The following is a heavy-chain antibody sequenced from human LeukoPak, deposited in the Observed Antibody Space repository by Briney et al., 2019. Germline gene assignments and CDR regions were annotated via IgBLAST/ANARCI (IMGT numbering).Heavy chain of an antibody. J-gene: IGHJ4*02. D-gene: IGHD3-3*01. CDR3: GKAITGTGWGFYYFDY. CDR1: GFTFDDYA. CDR2: ISGDGGST. V-gene: IGHV3-43*02. Sequence: GGSLRLPCAASGFTFDDYAMHWVRQAPGKGLEWVSLISGDGGSTYYADSVKGRFTISRDNSKNSLYLQMNSLRTEDTALYYWGKAITGTGWGFYYFDYWGPGNLGTVSS.